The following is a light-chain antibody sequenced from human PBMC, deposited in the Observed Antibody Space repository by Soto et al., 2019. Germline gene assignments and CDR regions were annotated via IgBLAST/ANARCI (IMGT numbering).Light chain of an antibody. J-gene: IGKJ1*01. CDR1: QTIGRY. V-gene: IGKV1-39*01. CDR2: SAS. Sequence: DIHLTQSPSSLSASVGDRVTITCRASQTIGRYLNWYQQKPWKAPQLLVYSASNLQSGVPSRFSGSGSGTDFTLTISSLQAEDFATYYCQESYSTPSWTFGQGTKVEIK. CDR3: QESYSTPSWT.